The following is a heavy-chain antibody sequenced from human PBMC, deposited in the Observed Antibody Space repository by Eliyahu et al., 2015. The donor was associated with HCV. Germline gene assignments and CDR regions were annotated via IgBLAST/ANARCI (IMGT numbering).Heavy chain of an antibody. CDR2: IYFRGGGRGNV. V-gene: IGHV4-39*01. CDR3: ARQWDFFYEATAHYLNWFDP. CDR1: GGSITDGNYX. D-gene: IGHD2/OR15-2a*01. Sequence: HLQLYESGPGHVKPSQTLSLTCNVSGGSITDGNYXWAWVRPSPGGGLEWLAGIYFRGGGRGNVYYSPSLQSRLTVDADTSKNQFSLSLASATVADSGVYYCARQWDFFYEATAHYLNWFDPWGQGISVTVSS. J-gene: IGHJ5*02.